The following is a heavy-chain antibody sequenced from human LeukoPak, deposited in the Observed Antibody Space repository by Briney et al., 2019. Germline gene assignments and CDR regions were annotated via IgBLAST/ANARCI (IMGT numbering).Heavy chain of an antibody. J-gene: IGHJ6*03. D-gene: IGHD5-12*01. CDR2: ISSSSGTI. CDR3: ARVWIYYYMDV. CDR1: GFTFSSYS. Sequence: GGSLRLSCAASGFTFSSYSMNWVRQAPGKGLEWVSYISSSSGTIYYADSLKGRFTISRDNAKNSLYLQMNSLRAEDTAVYYCARVWIYYYMDVWGRGTTVTVSS. V-gene: IGHV3-48*01.